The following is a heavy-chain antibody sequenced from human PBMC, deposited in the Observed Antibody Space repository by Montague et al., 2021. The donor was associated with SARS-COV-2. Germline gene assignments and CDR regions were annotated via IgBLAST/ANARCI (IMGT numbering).Heavy chain of an antibody. J-gene: IGHJ6*02. CDR1: GGSISSYY. CDR2: IHTSGST. CDR3: ASGKYYDFWSGYYSHDYVSGMDV. D-gene: IGHD3-3*01. V-gene: IGHV4-4*07. Sequence: SETLSLTCTVSGGSISSYYWSWIRQSAGKGLEWIGRIHTSGSTDYKPSXXGRVTMSVDTSKNQFSLKLSSVTAADTAVYYCASGKYYDFWSGYYSHDYVSGMDVWGQGTTVTVSS.